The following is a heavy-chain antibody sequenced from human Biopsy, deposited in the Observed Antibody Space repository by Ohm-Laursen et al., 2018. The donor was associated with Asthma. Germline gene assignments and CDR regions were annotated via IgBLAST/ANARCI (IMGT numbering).Heavy chain of an antibody. CDR3: ARKAGSCIRRPSYSLDF. D-gene: IGHD3-3*02. J-gene: IGHJ4*02. V-gene: IGHV1-69*13. CDR1: GGTFNTYV. CDR2: INPIFGTT. Sequence: SVKVSCKSLGGTFNTYVIGWVRQAPGQGLEWMGGINPIFGTTTYPQKFQDRVTITADDSTSTVYMELSSLRSEDTAVYYCARKAGSCIRRPSYSLDFWGQGTLVTVSS.